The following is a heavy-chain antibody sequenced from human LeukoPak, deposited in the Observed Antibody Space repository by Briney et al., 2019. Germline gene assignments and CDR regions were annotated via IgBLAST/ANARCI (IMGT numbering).Heavy chain of an antibody. Sequence: SSETLSLTCTVSGGSINSGDYYWSWIRQPPGKGLEWIEYIYYTGSTYYNPSLKSRVTISVDTSKNQFSLKLSSVTAADTAVYYCARYCSSTRCYDLAFDIWGQGTMVTVSS. V-gene: IGHV4-30-4*01. CDR3: ARYCSSTRCYDLAFDI. J-gene: IGHJ3*02. CDR1: GGSINSGDYY. CDR2: IYYTGST. D-gene: IGHD2-2*01.